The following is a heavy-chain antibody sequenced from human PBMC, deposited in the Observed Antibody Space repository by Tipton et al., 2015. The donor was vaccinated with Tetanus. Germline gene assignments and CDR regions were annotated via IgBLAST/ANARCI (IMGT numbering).Heavy chain of an antibody. D-gene: IGHD6-19*01. CDR2: ISAYNGIA. Sequence: QLVQSGAEMKKPGASVKVSCKTSGFTFTSYGFSWVRQAPGQGLEWMGWISAYNGIANYAQKLQDRVTMTTETSTTTAYLELRSLKSDDTAVYFCARRGYSSGFDYWGQGTLVTVSS. CDR1: GFTFTSYG. CDR3: ARRGYSSGFDY. V-gene: IGHV1-18*04. J-gene: IGHJ4*02.